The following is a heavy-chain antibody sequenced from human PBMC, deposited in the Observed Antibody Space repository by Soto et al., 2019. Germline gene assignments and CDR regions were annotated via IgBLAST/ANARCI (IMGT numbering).Heavy chain of an antibody. CDR1: GFSLSTSGVG. V-gene: IGHV2-5*02. CDR3: AHRPWLWNWFDP. D-gene: IGHD6-19*01. Sequence: QITLKESGPTLVKPTQTLTLTCTFSGFSLSTSGVGVGWIRQPPGKALEWLALIYWDDDKRYSPSLKSRLTISKDTSKNQVVLTKTNMDPVDTATYYCAHRPWLWNWFDPWGQGTLVTVSS. CDR2: IYWDDDK. J-gene: IGHJ5*02.